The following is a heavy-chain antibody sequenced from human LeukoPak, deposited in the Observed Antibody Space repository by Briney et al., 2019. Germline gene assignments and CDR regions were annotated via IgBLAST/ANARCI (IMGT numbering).Heavy chain of an antibody. Sequence: GGSLRLSCAASGFTLSSYDMHWVRQPTGKGLEWVSAIGTAGDTYYPGSVKGRFTISRENAKNSLYLQMPGLRAGVTVWNPCETFFPRSVKGRFNISRENGQNSLYFQMNSLRAGDTAVHSCARGTYYYDSSGYYPGAFDIWGQGTMVTVSS. CDR2: IGTAGDT. D-gene: IGHD3-10*01. CDR3: ETFFPRSVKGRFNISRENGQNSLYFQMNSLRAGDTAVHSCARGTYYYDSSGYYPGAFDI. V-gene: IGHV3-13*01. J-gene: IGHJ3*02. CDR1: GFTLSSYD.